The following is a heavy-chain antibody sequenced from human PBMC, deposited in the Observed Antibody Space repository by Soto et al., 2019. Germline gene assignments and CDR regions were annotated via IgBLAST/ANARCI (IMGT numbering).Heavy chain of an antibody. CDR2: IYSSGST. CDR3: ARDSYERIGGGVNDTFDV. D-gene: IGHD3-10*01. J-gene: IGHJ3*01. V-gene: IGHV4-30-2*01. CDR1: GGSVGSGDFS. Sequence: QLHLQESGSGLVRPSQTLSLTCTVSGGSVGSGDFSWSWIRQPLGKGLEWVGCIYSSGSTHYSPTLRGRVTVSIARSKNQSTLMLTSVTAADTAVYYGARDSYERIGGGVNDTFDVWGQGTGVTVSS.